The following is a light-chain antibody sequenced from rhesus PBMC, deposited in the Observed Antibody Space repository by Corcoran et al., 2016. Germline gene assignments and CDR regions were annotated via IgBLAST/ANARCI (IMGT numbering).Light chain of an antibody. CDR1: QSIGSS. Sequence: EIVLTQSPAFQSVTLKEKVTITCQASQSIGSSLHWYQQKSDQSPKLLIKSASQSISGVPSRFSGSGSGTDFTLTINSLEADDAATYYCQQSNSFPFSFGQGTKVEIK. V-gene: IGKV6-55*01. CDR2: SAS. J-gene: IGKJ2*01. CDR3: QQSNSFPFS.